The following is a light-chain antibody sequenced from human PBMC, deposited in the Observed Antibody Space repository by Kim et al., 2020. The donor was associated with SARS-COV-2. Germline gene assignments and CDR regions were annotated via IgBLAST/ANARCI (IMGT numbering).Light chain of an antibody. CDR2: EDN. J-gene: IGLJ2*01. V-gene: IGLV6-57*01. Sequence: GKTITTTSTRSGGDIDSNYVQWCQQRPGSSPATVIYEDNQRPSGVPDRFSGSIDSSSNSASLTISGLKTEDEADYFCQSYDGTDRIFGGGTQLTVL. CDR1: GGDIDSNY. CDR3: QSYDGTDRI.